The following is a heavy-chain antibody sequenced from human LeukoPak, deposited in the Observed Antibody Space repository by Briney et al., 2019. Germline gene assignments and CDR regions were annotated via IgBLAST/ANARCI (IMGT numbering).Heavy chain of an antibody. CDR1: GGSISSYY. Sequence: SETLSLTCTVSGGSISSYYWSWIRQPPGKGLEWIGYIYYSGSTNYNPSLKSRVTISVDTSKNQFSLKLSSVTAADTAVYYCARDSQLVEYYYDSSGYYGGAFDIWGQGTMVTVSS. V-gene: IGHV4-59*01. D-gene: IGHD3-22*01. CDR3: ARDSQLVEYYYDSSGYYGGAFDI. J-gene: IGHJ3*02. CDR2: IYYSGST.